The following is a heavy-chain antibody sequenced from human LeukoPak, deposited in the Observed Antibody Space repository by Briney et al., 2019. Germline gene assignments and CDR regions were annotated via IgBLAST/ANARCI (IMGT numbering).Heavy chain of an antibody. V-gene: IGHV4-39*01. J-gene: IGHJ4*02. CDR2: IYDSGST. CDR3: VTHPTMIVVVIDY. Sequence: PSETLSLTCTVSGGSIRSSYYYWGWIRQPPGKGLEWIGSIYDSGSTYYNPSLKSRVTISVDTSKNQFSLKLNSVTAADTVVYYCVTHPTMIVVVIDYWGQGTLVTVSS. D-gene: IGHD3-22*01. CDR1: GGSIRSSYYY.